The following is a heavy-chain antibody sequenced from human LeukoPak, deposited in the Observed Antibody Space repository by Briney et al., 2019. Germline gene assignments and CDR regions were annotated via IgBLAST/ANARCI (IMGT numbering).Heavy chain of an antibody. CDR3: ANEGHGSSLDY. Sequence: PGGSLRLSCAASGLTFSSYGMHWVRQAPGKGLEWVAVISYDGSNKYYADSVKGRFTISRDNSKNTLYLQMNSLRAEDTAVYYCANEGHGSSLDYWGQGTLVTVSS. D-gene: IGHD6-13*01. CDR2: ISYDGSNK. J-gene: IGHJ4*02. V-gene: IGHV3-30*18. CDR1: GLTFSSYG.